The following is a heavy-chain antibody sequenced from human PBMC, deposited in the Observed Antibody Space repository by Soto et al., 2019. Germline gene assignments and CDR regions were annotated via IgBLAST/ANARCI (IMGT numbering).Heavy chain of an antibody. V-gene: IGHV4-39*01. CDR2: IFFSGTS. CDR1: VGSMRSSSYY. Sequence: LSLPCTVSVGSMRSSSYYWGWIRQPPGKGQEWIGSIFFSGTSYYNPSLKSRVTMSVDTSKNQFSLKLSSVTAADTAVYYCAKMAMRPSFDYWGQGTLVTVSS. CDR3: AKMAMRPSFDY. J-gene: IGHJ4*02.